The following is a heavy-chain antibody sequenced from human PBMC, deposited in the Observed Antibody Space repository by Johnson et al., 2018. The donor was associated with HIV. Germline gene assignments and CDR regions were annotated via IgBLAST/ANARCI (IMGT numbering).Heavy chain of an antibody. CDR3: ASGAYSSSLTFDS. J-gene: IGHJ3*02. CDR1: GFTFSSYA. CDR2: IYSGGST. V-gene: IGHV3-NL1*01. D-gene: IGHD6-6*01. Sequence: QVQLVESGGGVVQPGRSLRLSCAASGFTFSSYAMHWVRQAPGKGLEWVSVIYSGGSTYYADSVKGRFIISRDNSKNTLYLQMNSLRVEDTAVYYCASGAYSSSLTFDSWGQGTMVTVSS.